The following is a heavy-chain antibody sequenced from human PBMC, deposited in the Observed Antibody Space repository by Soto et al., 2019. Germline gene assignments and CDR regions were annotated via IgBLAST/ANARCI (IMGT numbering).Heavy chain of an antibody. Sequence: GGSLRLSCACSGFTFSSSWMSWVRQAPGKGLEWVANIRPDGGEIYYADSVKGRFTISRDNAKNSLYLQMNSLGAEDTAVYYCARAYSWGQGTLVTVSS. J-gene: IGHJ1*01. D-gene: IGHD2-21*01. CDR1: GFTFSSSW. CDR2: IRPDGGEI. V-gene: IGHV3-7*05. CDR3: ARAYS.